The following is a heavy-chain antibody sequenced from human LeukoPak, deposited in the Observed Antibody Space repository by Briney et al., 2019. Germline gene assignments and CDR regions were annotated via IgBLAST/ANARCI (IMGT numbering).Heavy chain of an antibody. CDR1: GFTFSSYA. J-gene: IGHJ4*02. CDR2: ISGSGGST. CDR3: AKTRTYYYDTSGYYWDY. Sequence: GGSLRLSCAASGFTFSSYAMSWVRQAPGKGLEGVSAISGSGGSTYYADSVKGRFTISRDNSKNTLYLQMNSLRAEDTAVYYCAKTRTYYYDTSGYYWDYWGQGTLVTVSS. D-gene: IGHD3-22*01. V-gene: IGHV3-23*01.